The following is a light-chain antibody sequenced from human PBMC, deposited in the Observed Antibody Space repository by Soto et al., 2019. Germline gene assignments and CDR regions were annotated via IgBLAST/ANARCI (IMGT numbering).Light chain of an antibody. J-gene: IGKJ4*01. CDR1: QSVSSN. CDR3: QQYNNWPPRT. CDR2: GAS. Sequence: EIVMTQSPATLSVSPGERATLSCRASQSVSSNLAWYQQKPGQAPRLLICGASTRATGIPARFSGSGSGTEFSLTICSLESEDFAVYYCQQYNNWPPRTFGGGTKVEIK. V-gene: IGKV3-15*01.